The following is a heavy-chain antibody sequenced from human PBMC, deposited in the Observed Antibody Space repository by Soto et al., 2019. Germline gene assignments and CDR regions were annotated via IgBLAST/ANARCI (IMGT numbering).Heavy chain of an antibody. V-gene: IGHV3-15*07. J-gene: IGHJ6*02. CDR2: IKTSAGGGAT. CDR1: GFSFNEAW. D-gene: IGHD2-15*01. Sequence: EVQLVESAGGLVKPGGSLRLSCVASGFSFNEAWMNWVRQAPGQGLEWVGRIKTSAGGGATNYAEPVQGRFTISRDDSKNTLYLLMNSLRTEDTAIYYCTTGSVEGIWGQGTTVIVSS. CDR3: TTGSVEGI.